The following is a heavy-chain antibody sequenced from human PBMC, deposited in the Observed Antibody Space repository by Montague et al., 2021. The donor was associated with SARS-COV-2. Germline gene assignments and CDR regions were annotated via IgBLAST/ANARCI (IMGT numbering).Heavy chain of an antibody. CDR2: ISSSGSYI. V-gene: IGHV3-21*01. D-gene: IGHD1-26*01. J-gene: IGHJ4*02. Sequence: SLRLSCAASGFTFGSYGMNWVRQAPGKGLEWVSSISSSGSYIYYXDSVKGRFTISRDNAKNSLYLQMNSLRAEDTAVYYCARETNWSYGSSFDYWGQGTLVTVSS. CDR1: GFTFGSYG. CDR3: ARETNWSYGSSFDY.